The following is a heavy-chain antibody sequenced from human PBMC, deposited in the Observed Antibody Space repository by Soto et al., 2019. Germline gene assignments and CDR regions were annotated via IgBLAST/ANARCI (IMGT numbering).Heavy chain of an antibody. D-gene: IGHD1-26*01. J-gene: IGHJ6*02. CDR3: ARDRGVRGYYYYGMDV. V-gene: IGHV4-34*01. Sequence: PSETLSLTCAVYGGSFSGYYWSWIRQPPGKGLEWIGEINHSGSTNYNPSLKSRVTISVDTSKNQFSLKLSSVTAADTAVYYCARDRGVRGYYYYGMDVWGQGTTVTVSS. CDR1: GGSFSGYY. CDR2: INHSGST.